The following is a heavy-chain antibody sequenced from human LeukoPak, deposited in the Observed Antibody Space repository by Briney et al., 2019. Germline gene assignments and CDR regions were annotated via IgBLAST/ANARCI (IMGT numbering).Heavy chain of an antibody. V-gene: IGHV1-2*02. CDR2: INPHTGDT. CDR1: GYTFTGYY. J-gene: IGHJ5*01. Sequence: ASVKVSCKASGYTFTGYYMHWVRQAPGQGLEWMGWINPHTGDTNYAQSLQGRVTMTRDTSIAAAYMELRRLTSDDTAIYYCARGGASQNWLDSWGQGTLVTVSS. CDR3: ARGGASQNWLDS. D-gene: IGHD3-16*01.